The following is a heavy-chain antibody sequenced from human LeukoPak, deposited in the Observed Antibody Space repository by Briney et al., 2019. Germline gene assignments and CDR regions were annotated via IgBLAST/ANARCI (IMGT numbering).Heavy chain of an antibody. D-gene: IGHD1-26*01. CDR1: GGSISSYG. Sequence: SETLSLTCTVSGGSISSYGWSWIRQPPEKGLEWIGYIYYSSTTNYHPPLKSPVTMSVDTSKNQFSLKLSSVTAADTAVYYCARLSGSQTTPYGGQGTLVTVSS. V-gene: IGHV4-59*08. CDR2: IYYSSTT. J-gene: IGHJ4*02. CDR3: ARLSGSQTTPY.